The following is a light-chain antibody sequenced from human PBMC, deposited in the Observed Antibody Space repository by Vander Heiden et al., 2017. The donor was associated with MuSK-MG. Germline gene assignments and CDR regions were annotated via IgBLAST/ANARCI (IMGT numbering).Light chain of an antibody. Sequence: DIQMTQSPSSLSASVGDRVTITCQASQDISNYLNWYQQKPGKAPKLLIYDASNLEAGVPSRFSGGGSGTDFTLTISSLQPEDIATYSCHQDDNLPHTFGQGTRLDIK. J-gene: IGKJ2*01. V-gene: IGKV1-33*01. CDR1: QDISNY. CDR2: DAS. CDR3: HQDDNLPHT.